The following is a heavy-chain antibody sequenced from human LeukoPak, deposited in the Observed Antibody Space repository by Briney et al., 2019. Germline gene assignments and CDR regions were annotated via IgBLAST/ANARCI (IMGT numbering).Heavy chain of an antibody. CDR2: IIPIFGTA. Sequence: SVKVSCKASGGTFSSYAISWVRQAPGQGLEWMGGIIPIFGTANYAQKFQGRVTITADKSTSTAYMELSSLRSDDTAVYYCARVDDGSYTALDYWGQGTLVTVAS. V-gene: IGHV1-69*06. CDR1: GGTFSSYA. J-gene: IGHJ4*02. CDR3: ARVDDGSYTALDY. D-gene: IGHD1-26*01.